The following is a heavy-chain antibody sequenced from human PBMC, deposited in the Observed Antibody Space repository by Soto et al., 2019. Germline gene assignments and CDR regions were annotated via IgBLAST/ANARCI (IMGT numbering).Heavy chain of an antibody. CDR2: ISAYNGNT. D-gene: IGHD3-9*01. Sequence: QVQLVQSGAEVKKPGASVKVSCKASGYTFTSYGISWVRQAPGQGLEWMGWISAYNGNTNYAQKLQGRVTMTTDTSTSTACVELRSLRSDDTAVYYCARGVELRYFDWLGFGHPSYYFDYWGQGTLVTVSS. V-gene: IGHV1-18*04. CDR1: GYTFTSYG. J-gene: IGHJ4*02. CDR3: ARGVELRYFDWLGFGHPSYYFDY.